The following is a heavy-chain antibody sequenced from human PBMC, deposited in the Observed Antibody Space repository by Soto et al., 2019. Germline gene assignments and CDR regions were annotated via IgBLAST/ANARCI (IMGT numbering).Heavy chain of an antibody. CDR3: ARVARTRRTGYSSGWYRVLAYAMDV. V-gene: IGHV5-51*01. Sequence: LGESLKISCKGSGYSFTSYWIGWVRQMPGKGLEWMGIIYPGDSDTRYSPSFQGQVTISADKSISTAYLQWSSLKASDTAMYYCARVARTRRTGYSSGWYRVLAYAMDVWGQGTLVTLSS. D-gene: IGHD6-19*01. J-gene: IGHJ6*02. CDR2: IYPGDSDT. CDR1: GYSFTSYW.